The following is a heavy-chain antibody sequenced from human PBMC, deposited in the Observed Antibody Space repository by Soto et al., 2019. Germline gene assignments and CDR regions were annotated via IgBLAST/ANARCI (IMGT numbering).Heavy chain of an antibody. V-gene: IGHV3-48*03. J-gene: IGHJ5*02. CDR2: ISSSGSTI. D-gene: IGHD3-16*01. Sequence: LSCAASGFTFSSYEMNWVRQAPGKGLEWVSYISSSGSTIYYADSVKGRFTISRDNAKNSLYLQMNSLRAEDTAVYYCARDPIGDWFDPWGQGTLVTVSS. CDR3: ARDPIGDWFDP. CDR1: GFTFSSYE.